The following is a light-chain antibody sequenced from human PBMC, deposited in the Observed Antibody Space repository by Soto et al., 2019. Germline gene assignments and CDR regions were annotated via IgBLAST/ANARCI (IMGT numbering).Light chain of an antibody. CDR3: SSYTSKNFYV. V-gene: IGLV2-14*01. Sequence: QSALTQPASVSGSPGQSITISCTGTSSDISSYNYVSWYQQHPGKAPKLMIYEVGDRPSGLSNRFSGSKSGNTASLTISRLQTEDEADDYCSSYTSKNFYVVGTGTKLTVL. CDR1: SSDISSYNY. CDR2: EVG. J-gene: IGLJ1*01.